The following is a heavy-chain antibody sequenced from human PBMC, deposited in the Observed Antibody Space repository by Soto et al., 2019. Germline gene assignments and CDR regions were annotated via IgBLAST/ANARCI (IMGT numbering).Heavy chain of an antibody. CDR3: ARGEEEGYCSGGSCYGAFDI. D-gene: IGHD2-15*01. Sequence: LETMSVTRTVAGGNIISSSCYWGWIKKPPGKGLEWIGSIYYSGSTYYNPSLKSRVTISVDTSKNQFSLKLSSVTAADTAVYYCARGEEEGYCSGGSCYGAFDIWGQGTMVTVSS. J-gene: IGHJ3*02. V-gene: IGHV4-39*01. CDR1: GGNIISSSCY. CDR2: IYYSGST.